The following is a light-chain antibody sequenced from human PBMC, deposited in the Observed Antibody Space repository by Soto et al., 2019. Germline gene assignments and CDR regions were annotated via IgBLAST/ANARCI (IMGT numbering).Light chain of an antibody. CDR3: QKYNGARWT. CDR2: AAS. Sequence: DIPMTQSPSSLSASVGDRVTITCRASQGFSNYLAWYQQKPGKVPKLLIYAASSLQSGVPSRFSGSGSGTDFTLTISSLQPGDVGTYYCQKYNGARWTFGQGTKVEIK. V-gene: IGKV1-27*01. CDR1: QGFSNY. J-gene: IGKJ1*01.